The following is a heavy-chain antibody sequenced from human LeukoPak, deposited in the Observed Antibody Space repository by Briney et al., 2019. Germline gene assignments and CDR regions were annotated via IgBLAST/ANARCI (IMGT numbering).Heavy chain of an antibody. CDR3: AREGVAAAFDY. J-gene: IGHJ4*02. V-gene: IGHV1-2*02. CDR2: INPKNDVT. D-gene: IGHD2-2*01. CDR1: GYTSSGYY. Sequence: ASVKVSCKASGYTSSGYYVHWVRQAPGQGLEWLGWINPKNDVTKNAQNFQGRVTMTRDTSTSTAYMELSSLRSDDTAIYYCAREGVAAAFDYWGQGTLVTVSS.